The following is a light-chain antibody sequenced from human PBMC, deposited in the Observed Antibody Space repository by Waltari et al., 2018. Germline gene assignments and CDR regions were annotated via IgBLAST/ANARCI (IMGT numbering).Light chain of an antibody. V-gene: IGKV1-16*01. J-gene: IGKJ2*01. CDR1: QGITNY. Sequence: DIQMTQSPSSLSASVGDRVTITCRASQGITNYLAWFQKKPGKAPKTLISAAPTSQNGVXXXXXXXXSXTDXXLTXSXLQPEDFATYYCQQYNYYPITFGQGTNLEIK. CDR3: QQYNYYPIT. CDR2: AAP.